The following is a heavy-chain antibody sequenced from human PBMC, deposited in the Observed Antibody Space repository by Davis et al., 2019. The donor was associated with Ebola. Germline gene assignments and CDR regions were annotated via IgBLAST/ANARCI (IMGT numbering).Heavy chain of an antibody. D-gene: IGHD2-2*01. V-gene: IGHV3-23*01. CDR2: ISGSGGST. J-gene: IGHJ4*02. CDR3: ARQSGRVVVVPAAYFDY. CDR1: GFTFSSYA. Sequence: GESLKISCAASGFTFSSYAMSWVRQAPGKGLEWVSAISGSGGSTYYADSVKGRFTISRDNSKNTLYLQMNSLRAEDTAVYYCARQSGRVVVVPAAYFDYWGQGTLVTVSS.